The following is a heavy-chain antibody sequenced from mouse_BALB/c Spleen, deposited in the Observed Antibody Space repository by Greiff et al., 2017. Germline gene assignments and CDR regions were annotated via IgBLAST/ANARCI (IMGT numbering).Heavy chain of an antibody. Sequence: EVMLVESGGGLVQPGGSRKLSCAASGFTFSSFGMHWVRQAPEKGLEWVAYISSGSSTIYYADTVKGRFTIFRDNPKNTLFLQMTSLRSEDTAMYYCARWGITTGDYWGQGTSVTVSS. CDR3: ARWGITTGDY. CDR2: ISSGSSTI. D-gene: IGHD2-4*01. CDR1: GFTFSSFG. V-gene: IGHV5-17*02. J-gene: IGHJ4*01.